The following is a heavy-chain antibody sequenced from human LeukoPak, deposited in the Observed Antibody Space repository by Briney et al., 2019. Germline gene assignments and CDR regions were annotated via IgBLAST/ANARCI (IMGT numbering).Heavy chain of an antibody. CDR2: IFYSGST. V-gene: IGHV4-39*07. J-gene: IGHJ5*02. Sequence: PSETLSLTCTVSGGSISSSSYYWGWIRQPPGKGLEWVGSIFYSGSTYYNPSLKSRVTISVDTSKNQFSLKLSSVTAADTAVYYCARSKPFYDSSGYYYDNWFDPWGQGTLVTVSS. CDR1: GGSISSSSYY. CDR3: ARSKPFYDSSGYYYDNWFDP. D-gene: IGHD3-22*01.